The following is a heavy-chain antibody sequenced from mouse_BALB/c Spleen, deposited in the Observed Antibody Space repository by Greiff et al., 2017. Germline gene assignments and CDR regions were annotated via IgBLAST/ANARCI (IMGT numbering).Heavy chain of an antibody. J-gene: IGHJ2*01. Sequence: EVKLMESGGDLVKPGGSLKLSCAASGFTFSSYGMSWVRQTPDKRLEWVATISSGGSYTYYPDSVKGRFTISRDNAKNTLYLQMSSLKSEDTAMYYCARHEDYGDYWGKGTTLTVSS. V-gene: IGHV5-6*01. CDR1: GFTFSSYG. CDR2: ISSGGSYT. CDR3: ARHEDYGDY.